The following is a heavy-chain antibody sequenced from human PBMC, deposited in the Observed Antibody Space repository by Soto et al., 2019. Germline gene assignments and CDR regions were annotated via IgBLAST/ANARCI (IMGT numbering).Heavy chain of an antibody. CDR2: ISSSSSTI. D-gene: IGHD3-22*01. CDR3: ARDVHYYDSSGYYPNWFDP. Sequence: PGGSLRLSCAASGFTFSSYSMNWVRQAPGKGLEWVSYISSSSSTIYYADSVKGRFTISRDNAKNSLYLQMNSLRDEDTAVYYCARDVHYYDSSGYYPNWFDPWGQGTLVTVSS. V-gene: IGHV3-48*02. J-gene: IGHJ5*02. CDR1: GFTFSSYS.